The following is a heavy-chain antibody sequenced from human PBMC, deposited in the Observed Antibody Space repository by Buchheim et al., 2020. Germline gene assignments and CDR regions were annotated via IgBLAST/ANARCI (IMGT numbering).Heavy chain of an antibody. J-gene: IGHJ4*02. V-gene: IGHV4-59*01. CDR3: ARRGAAAAGHEHDY. CDR1: GGSFNGYY. Sequence: QVQLQESGPGLVKPSETLSLTCTVPGGSFNGYYWSWIRQPPGKGLEWVGYIYYTGSTYYSPSLRSRVTISMDTSRNQFSLMLNSVTAADTAVYYCARRGAAAAGHEHDYWGQGTL. D-gene: IGHD6-13*01. CDR2: IYYTGST.